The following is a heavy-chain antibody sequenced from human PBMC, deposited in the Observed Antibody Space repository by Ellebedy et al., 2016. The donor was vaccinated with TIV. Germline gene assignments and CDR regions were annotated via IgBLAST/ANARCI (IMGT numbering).Heavy chain of an antibody. J-gene: IGHJ6*02. CDR1: GYTFTGYY. CDR3: ASTMITFGGVIVKADPYGMDV. Sequence: ASVKVSCXASGYTFTGYYMHWVRQAPGQGLEWMGWINPNSGGTNYAQKFQGWVTMTRDTSISTAYMELSRLRSDDTAVYYCASTMITFGGVIVKADPYGMDVWGQGTTVTVSS. CDR2: INPNSGGT. V-gene: IGHV1-2*04. D-gene: IGHD3-16*02.